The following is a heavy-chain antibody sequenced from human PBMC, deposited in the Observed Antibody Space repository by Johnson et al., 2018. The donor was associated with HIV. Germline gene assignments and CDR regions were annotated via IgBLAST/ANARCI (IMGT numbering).Heavy chain of an antibody. V-gene: IGHV3-33*01. J-gene: IGHJ3*02. D-gene: IGHD6-13*01. CDR1: GFTFSSYG. Sequence: QVQLVESGGGVVQPGRSLRLSCAASGFTFSSYGMHWVRQAPGKGLQWVAAIWYDGNNKYYADSVKGRFTVSRDNSKNTLYLQMNSLRAEDTAMYYCATKRVAAADPDDAFDIWGQGTMVTVSS. CDR3: ATKRVAAADPDDAFDI. CDR2: IWYDGNNK.